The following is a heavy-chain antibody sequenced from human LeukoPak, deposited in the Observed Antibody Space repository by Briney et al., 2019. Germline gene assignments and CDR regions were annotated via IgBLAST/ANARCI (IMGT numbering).Heavy chain of an antibody. D-gene: IGHD6-13*01. Sequence: SGGSLRLSCAASGLTVSNTYMSWVRQAPGKGLEWVSFVSSGSSTIYYADSVKGRFTISRDNGKNSLYLQMNSLRDEDTAVYYCAGGESYYSSLHYWGQGTLVTVSS. CDR1: GLTVSNTY. CDR2: VSSGSSTI. V-gene: IGHV3-48*02. J-gene: IGHJ4*02. CDR3: AGGESYYSSLHY.